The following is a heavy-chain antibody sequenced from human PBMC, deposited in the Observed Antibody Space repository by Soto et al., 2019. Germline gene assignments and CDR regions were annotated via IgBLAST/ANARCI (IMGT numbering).Heavy chain of an antibody. Sequence: QITLKESGPTLVKPTQTLTLTCTFSGVSFSTSEVGVGWIRQPPGKALEWLALIYWDDDKRYSPSLKSRLTITKDTSKNQVVLTMTSMDPVDTATYYCTRGGWTTYYSPFFDYWGQGTLVTVAS. CDR3: TRGGWTTYYSPFFDY. J-gene: IGHJ4*02. D-gene: IGHD3-10*01. V-gene: IGHV2-5*02. CDR1: GVSFSTSEVG. CDR2: IYWDDDK.